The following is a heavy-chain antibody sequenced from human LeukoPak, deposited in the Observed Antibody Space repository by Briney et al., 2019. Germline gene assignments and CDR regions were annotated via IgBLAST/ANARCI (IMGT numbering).Heavy chain of an antibody. CDR2: INSDGSST. Sequence: GGSLRLSCAASGFTFSSYWMHWVRQAPGKGLGWVSRINSDGSSTIYADSVKGRFTISRDNAKNTLYLQMNSLRAEDTAVYYCARDRRIAAAGLGVAHPFDYWGQGTLVTVSS. D-gene: IGHD6-13*01. CDR3: ARDRRIAAAGLGVAHPFDY. CDR1: GFTFSSYW. V-gene: IGHV3-74*01. J-gene: IGHJ4*02.